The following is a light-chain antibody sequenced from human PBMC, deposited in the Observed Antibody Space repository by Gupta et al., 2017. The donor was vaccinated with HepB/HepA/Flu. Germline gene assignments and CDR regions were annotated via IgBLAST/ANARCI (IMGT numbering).Light chain of an antibody. Sequence: EIVMTQSTATLSVSPGERATLSCRASQSVSSNLAWYQQKPGQAPRLLIYGASTRDTGIPARFSGSGYGKDFTLTISSRQSEDFAVYYCQQNNNWPPLTFGGGTKVEIK. V-gene: IGKV3-15*01. CDR3: QQNNNWPPLT. CDR1: QSVSSN. CDR2: GAS. J-gene: IGKJ4*01.